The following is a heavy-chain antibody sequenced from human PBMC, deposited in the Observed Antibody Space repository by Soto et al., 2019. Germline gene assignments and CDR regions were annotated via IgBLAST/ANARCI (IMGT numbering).Heavy chain of an antibody. J-gene: IGHJ4*02. D-gene: IGHD2-21*01. V-gene: IGHV4-39*01. CDR1: GGSISSSSYH. CDR2: IYYSGST. CDR3: ARGEDY. Sequence: PSETLSLTCPVSGGSISSSSYHWGWIRQPPGKGLEWIGSIYYSGSTYYNPSLKSRVTISVDTSKNQFSLKLSSVTAADTAVYYCARGEDYWGQGTLVTVSS.